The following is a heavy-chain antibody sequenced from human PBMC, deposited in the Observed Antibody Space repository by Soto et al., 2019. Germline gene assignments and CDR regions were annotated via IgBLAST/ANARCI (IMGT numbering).Heavy chain of an antibody. CDR1: GGSISPYY. Sequence: SSETLSLTCTVSGGSISPYYWSWIRQAPGKGPEWIGHIRYSGSTNYNPSLKSRVTISVDTSMTQFSLKVSSVTAADTGLYYCARVKETSGAAHYYYYMDVWGKGTTVIVSS. D-gene: IGHD6-19*01. CDR2: IRYSGST. V-gene: IGHV4-59*01. CDR3: ARVKETSGAAHYYYYMDV. J-gene: IGHJ6*03.